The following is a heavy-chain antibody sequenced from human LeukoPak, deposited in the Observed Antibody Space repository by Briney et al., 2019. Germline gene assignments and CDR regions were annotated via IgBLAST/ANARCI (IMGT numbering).Heavy chain of an antibody. CDR3: ARRGSRGAAAGTCDY. CDR1: GFTVSSNY. Sequence: QAGGSLRLSCAASGFTVSSNYMSWVRQAPGKGLEWVSVIYSCGSTYYADSVKGRFTISRDNSKNTLYLQMNSLRAEDTAVYYCARRGSRGAAAGTCDYWGQGTLVTVSS. V-gene: IGHV3-66*04. J-gene: IGHJ4*02. D-gene: IGHD6-13*01. CDR2: IYSCGST.